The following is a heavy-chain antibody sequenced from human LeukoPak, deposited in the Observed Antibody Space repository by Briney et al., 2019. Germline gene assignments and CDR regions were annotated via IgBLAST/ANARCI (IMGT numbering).Heavy chain of an antibody. V-gene: IGHV4-39*07. J-gene: IGHJ4*02. CDR1: GGSISSSSYY. Sequence: PSETLSLTCTVSGGSISSSSYYWGWIRQPPGKGLEWIGSIYYSGSTYYNPSLKSRVTISVDTSKNQFSLKLSSVTAADTAVYYCARMPLGYCSSTSCYTFDYWGQGTLVTVSS. CDR2: IYYSGST. D-gene: IGHD2-2*02. CDR3: ARMPLGYCSSTSCYTFDY.